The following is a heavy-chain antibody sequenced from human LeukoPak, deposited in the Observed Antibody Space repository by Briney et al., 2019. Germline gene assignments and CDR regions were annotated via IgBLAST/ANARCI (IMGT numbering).Heavy chain of an antibody. CDR1: GFTFSDYY. V-gene: IGHV3-11*06. Sequence: PGGSLRLSCAASGFTFSDYYMSWIRQAPGKGLEWVSYISSSSSCTNYADSVKGRFTISRDNAKNSLYLQMNSLRAEDTAVYYCARGLIGLDYGDYGGFDYWGQGTLVTVSS. CDR2: ISSSSSCT. J-gene: IGHJ4*02. D-gene: IGHD4-17*01. CDR3: ARGLIGLDYGDYGGFDY.